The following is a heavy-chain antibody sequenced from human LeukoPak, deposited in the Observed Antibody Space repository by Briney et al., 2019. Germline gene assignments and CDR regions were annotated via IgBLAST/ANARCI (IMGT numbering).Heavy chain of an antibody. Sequence: PGGSLRLSCAASGFTFSNYAMSWVRQAPEKGLEWVSVISGSGGSTYYADSVKGQFTIFRDNSKNTVYLQMNSLRADDTAVYYCAKGDTGMVRRYYFDYWGQGTLVTVSS. V-gene: IGHV3-23*01. J-gene: IGHJ4*02. CDR1: GFTFSNYA. CDR3: AKGDTGMVRRYYFDY. D-gene: IGHD5-18*01. CDR2: ISGSGGST.